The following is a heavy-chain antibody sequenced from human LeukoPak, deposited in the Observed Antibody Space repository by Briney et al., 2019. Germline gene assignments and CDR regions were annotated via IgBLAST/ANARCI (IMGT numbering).Heavy chain of an antibody. D-gene: IGHD3-22*01. J-gene: IGHJ4*02. Sequence: PGRSLGLSCAASGFTFSSYGMHWVRQAPGKGLEWVAVIWYDGSNKYYADSVKGRFTISRDNSKNTLYLQMNSLRAEDTAVYYCAKVRYYYDSSGSSYYFDYWGQGTLVTVSS. V-gene: IGHV3-33*06. CDR1: GFTFSSYG. CDR3: AKVRYYYDSSGSSYYFDY. CDR2: IWYDGSNK.